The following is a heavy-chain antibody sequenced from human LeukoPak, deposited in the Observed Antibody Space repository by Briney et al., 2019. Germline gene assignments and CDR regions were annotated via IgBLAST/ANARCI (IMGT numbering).Heavy chain of an antibody. D-gene: IGHD1-26*01. CDR2: YIPMFGTA. CDR3: AGASSKWELSF. J-gene: IGHJ4*02. CDR1: GGTFSRYA. Sequence: SVTVSCKASGGTFSRYAISWVRQAPGQGLEWMGGYIPMFGTANYAQNFQNRVTITADESTSTFSMEVSSLRPEDTAVYFCAGASSKWELSFWGQGTLVTVSS. V-gene: IGHV1-69*01.